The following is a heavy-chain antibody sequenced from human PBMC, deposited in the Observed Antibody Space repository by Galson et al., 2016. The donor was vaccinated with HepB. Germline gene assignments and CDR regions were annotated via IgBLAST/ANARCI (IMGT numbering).Heavy chain of an antibody. CDR2: ISYEGSNK. CDR1: GFTFSSYG. Sequence: SLRLSCAASGFTFSSYGMHWVRQAPGKGLEWVALISYEGSNKKYAESVKGRFTVSRDNSKNTLYLQMNSLRAEDTAVYSCAKDPQKYYYGPGTYYDYWGQGTQVTVSS. D-gene: IGHD3-10*01. CDR3: AKDPQKYYYGPGTYYDY. J-gene: IGHJ4*02. V-gene: IGHV3-30*18.